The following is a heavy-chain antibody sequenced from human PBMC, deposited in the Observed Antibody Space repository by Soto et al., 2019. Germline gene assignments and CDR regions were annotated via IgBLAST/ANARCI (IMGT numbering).Heavy chain of an antibody. Sequence: GVLRLSCAASGFTVSSNYMSWVRQAPGKGLEWVGRIKSKTDGGTTDYAAPVKGRFTISRDDSKNTLYLQMNSLKTEDTAVYYCTTDFSGYLLGNAFDIWGQGTMVTVSS. V-gene: IGHV3-15*01. J-gene: IGHJ3*02. CDR2: IKSKTDGGTT. D-gene: IGHD3-22*01. CDR3: TTDFSGYLLGNAFDI. CDR1: GFTVSSNY.